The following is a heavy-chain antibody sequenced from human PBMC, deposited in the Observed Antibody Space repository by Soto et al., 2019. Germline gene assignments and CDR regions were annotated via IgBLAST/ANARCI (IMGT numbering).Heavy chain of an antibody. Sequence: SETLSLTCTVSGGSISSYYWSWIRQPPGKGLEWIGYIYYSGSTNYNPSLKSRVTISVDTSKNQFSLKLSSVTAADTAVYYCARQVWANYMDFWGKGTTVTVSS. CDR1: GGSISSYY. V-gene: IGHV4-59*08. CDR2: IYYSGST. D-gene: IGHD2-8*01. J-gene: IGHJ6*03. CDR3: ARQVWANYMDF.